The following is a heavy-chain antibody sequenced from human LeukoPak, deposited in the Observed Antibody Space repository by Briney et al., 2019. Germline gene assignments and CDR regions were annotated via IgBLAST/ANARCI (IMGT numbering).Heavy chain of an antibody. J-gene: IGHJ4*02. D-gene: IGHD6-19*01. Sequence: PGGSLRLSCAASGFTFSSSAMHWVRQAPDKGLEWVAVKSYDGSNKYYADSVKGRFTISRDNSKNTLYLQMNSLRADDTAVYYCARDRDSSGWYEGFDYWGQGTLVTVSS. CDR3: ARDRDSSGWYEGFDY. CDR1: GFTFSSSA. V-gene: IGHV3-30-3*01. CDR2: KSYDGSNK.